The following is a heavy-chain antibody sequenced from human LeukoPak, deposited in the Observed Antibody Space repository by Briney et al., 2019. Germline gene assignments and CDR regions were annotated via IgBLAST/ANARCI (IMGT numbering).Heavy chain of an antibody. V-gene: IGHV1-8*03. CDR3: ARREFGEFRFQH. CDR2: MNPNSGNT. D-gene: IGHD3-10*01. Sequence: ASVKVSCKASGYTFTSYDINWVRQATGQGLEWMGWMNPNSGNTGYAQKFQGRVTITRNTSISTAYMELSSLRSEDTAVYYCARREFGEFRFQHWGQGTLVTVSS. J-gene: IGHJ1*01. CDR1: GYTFTSYD.